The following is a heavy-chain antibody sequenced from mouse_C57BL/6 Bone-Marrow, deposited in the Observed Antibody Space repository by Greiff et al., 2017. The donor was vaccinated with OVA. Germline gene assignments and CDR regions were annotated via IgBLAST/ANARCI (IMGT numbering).Heavy chain of an antibody. J-gene: IGHJ2*01. CDR3: AIRLYYSSLDY. CDR1: GYTFTSYW. D-gene: IGHD2-5*01. V-gene: IGHV1-74*01. CDR2: IHPSDSDT. Sequence: QVQLKQPGAELVKPGASVKVSCKASGYTFTSYWMHWVNQTPGKGLEWIGRIHPSDSDTNYNQKFKGKATLTVDNTSSTSYMQISSLTSEDSAVYSCAIRLYYSSLDYWGQCTTLTVSS.